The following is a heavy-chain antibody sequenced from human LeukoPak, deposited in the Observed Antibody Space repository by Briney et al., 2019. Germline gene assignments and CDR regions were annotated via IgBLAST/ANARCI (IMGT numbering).Heavy chain of an antibody. V-gene: IGHV3-9*01. D-gene: IGHD6-19*01. CDR3: AKGPYSSGWFFIDY. CDR2: ISWNSGSI. CDR1: GFTFDDYA. Sequence: PGGCLRLSCAAPGFTFDDYAMHSVRQAPGKVLERVSGISWNSGSIGYADSVKGRFTIYRDNAKNSLYLQMNSLRAEDTALYYCAKGPYSSGWFFIDYWGQGTLVTVSS. J-gene: IGHJ4*02.